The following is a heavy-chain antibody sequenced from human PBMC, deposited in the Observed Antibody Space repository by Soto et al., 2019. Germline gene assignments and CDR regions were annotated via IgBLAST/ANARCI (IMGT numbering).Heavy chain of an antibody. CDR2: IYYSGST. Sequence: KTSETLSLTCTVSGGSISSGDYYWSWIRQPPGKGLEWIGYIYYSGSTYYNPSLKSRVTISVDTSKNQFSLKLSSVTAADTAVYYCARYYDFWTGPFDYWGQGTLVTVSS. CDR1: GGSISSGDYY. CDR3: ARYYDFWTGPFDY. J-gene: IGHJ4*02. V-gene: IGHV4-30-4*01. D-gene: IGHD3-3*01.